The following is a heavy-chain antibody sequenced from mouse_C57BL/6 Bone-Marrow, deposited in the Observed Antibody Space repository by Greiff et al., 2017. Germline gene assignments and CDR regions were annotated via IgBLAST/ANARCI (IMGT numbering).Heavy chain of an antibody. CDR2: IDPEDGDT. J-gene: IGHJ1*03. V-gene: IGHV14-1*01. CDR1: GFNIKDYY. D-gene: IGHD1-1*01. CDR3: TTSTLLLLQSRWYFDV. Sequence: EVQLQESGAELVRPGASVKLSCTASGFNIKDYYMHWVKQRPEQGLEWIGRIDPEDGDTEYAPKFQGKDTMTADTSSNTAYLQLSSLTSEDTAVYYCTTSTLLLLQSRWYFDVWGTGTTVTVSS.